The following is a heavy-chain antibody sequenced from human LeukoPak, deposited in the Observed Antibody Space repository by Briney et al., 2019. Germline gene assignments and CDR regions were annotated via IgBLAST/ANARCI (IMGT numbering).Heavy chain of an antibody. V-gene: IGHV3-23*01. CDR1: GFTFSSYA. CDR2: ISGSGGST. Sequence: GGSLRLSCAASGFTFSSYAMSWVRQAPGKGLEWVSAISGSGGSTHYADSVKGRFTISRDNSKNTLYLQMNSLRAEDTAVYYCAKDRPSGSPYYYYYYGMDVWGQGTTVTVSS. CDR3: AKDRPSGSPYYYYYYGMDV. J-gene: IGHJ6*02. D-gene: IGHD3-10*01.